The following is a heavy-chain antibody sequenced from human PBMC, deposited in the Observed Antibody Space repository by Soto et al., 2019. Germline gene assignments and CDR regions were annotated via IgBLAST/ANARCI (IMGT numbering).Heavy chain of an antibody. CDR2: IYYSGST. D-gene: IGHD6-19*01. V-gene: IGHV4-30-4*01. CDR1: GGSISSGDYY. CDR3: ACSSGWYRNWFDP. Sequence: SETLSLTCTVSGGSISSGDYYWSWIRQPPGKGLEWIGYIYYSGSTYYNPSLKSRVTISVDTSKNQFSLKLSSVTAADTAVYYCACSSGWYRNWFDPWGQGTLVTVSS. J-gene: IGHJ5*02.